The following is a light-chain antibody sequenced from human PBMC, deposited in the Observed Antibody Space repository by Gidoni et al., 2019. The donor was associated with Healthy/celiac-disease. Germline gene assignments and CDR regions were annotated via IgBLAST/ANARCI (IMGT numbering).Light chain of an antibody. CDR3: QQSYITPRT. V-gene: IGKV1-39*01. CDR1: QSINND. Sequence: DIQMTQSPSSLSASVGERVTITCRASQSINNDLNWYQQKPGKAPRLLIYAASSLQSGVPARFSGRGSGTDFTLFTLTITSLQPEDFATYYCQQSYITPRTFGQGTKVEIK. J-gene: IGKJ1*01. CDR2: AAS.